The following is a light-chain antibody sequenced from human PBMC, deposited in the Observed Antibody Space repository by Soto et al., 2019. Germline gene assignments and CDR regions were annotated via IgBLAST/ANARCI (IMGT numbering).Light chain of an antibody. CDR1: QSLSGW. Sequence: DIHLTQTPFTLSASIGDRVTITCRASQSLSGWLAWYQQTPGKAPKLLISDAFRLESGVPSRFRGSGSGTEFSLTITSLQPGDSATFYCQQYASYPWTFGRGTKVDIK. J-gene: IGKJ1*01. CDR3: QQYASYPWT. CDR2: DAF. V-gene: IGKV1-5*01.